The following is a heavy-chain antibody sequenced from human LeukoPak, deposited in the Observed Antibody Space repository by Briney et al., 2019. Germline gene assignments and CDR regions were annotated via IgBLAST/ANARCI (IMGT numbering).Heavy chain of an antibody. V-gene: IGHV1-69*06. CDR2: IIPIFGTA. Sequence: SVKVSCKASGGTFSSYAISWVRQAPGQGLEWMGGIIPIFGTANYAQKFQGRVTITADKSTSTAYMELSSLRSEDMAVYYCARAVRYSSGPLTDLLPYSFDYWGQGTLVTVSS. J-gene: IGHJ4*02. CDR1: GGTFSSYA. CDR3: ARAVRYSSGPLTDLLPYSFDY. D-gene: IGHD6-19*01.